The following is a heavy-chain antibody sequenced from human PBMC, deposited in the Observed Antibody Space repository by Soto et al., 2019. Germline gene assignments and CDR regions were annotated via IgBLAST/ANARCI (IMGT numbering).Heavy chain of an antibody. Sequence: QVQLVQSGAEVKKPGSSVKVSCKASGGTFSSYAISWVRQAPGQGLEWMGGIIPIFGTANYAQKFQGRVTIXXDXSXXTAYIELISLRSEDTAVYYCARAIGEMATIKALGYWGQGTLVTVSS. V-gene: IGHV1-69*12. CDR3: ARAIGEMATIKALGY. CDR1: GGTFSSYA. CDR2: IIPIFGTA. J-gene: IGHJ4*02. D-gene: IGHD5-12*01.